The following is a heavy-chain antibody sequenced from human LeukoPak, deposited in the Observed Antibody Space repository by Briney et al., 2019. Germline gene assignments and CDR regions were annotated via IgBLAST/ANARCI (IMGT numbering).Heavy chain of an antibody. J-gene: IGHJ4*02. Sequence: ASVKVSCKASGYTFTGYYMHWVRQAPGQGLEWMGWISAYNGNTNYAQKLQGRVTMTTDTSTSTAYMELRSLRSDDTAVYYCARERYDSSGYYDTDYWGQGTLVTVSS. CDR2: ISAYNGNT. CDR3: ARERYDSSGYYDTDY. V-gene: IGHV1-18*04. CDR1: GYTFTGYY. D-gene: IGHD3-22*01.